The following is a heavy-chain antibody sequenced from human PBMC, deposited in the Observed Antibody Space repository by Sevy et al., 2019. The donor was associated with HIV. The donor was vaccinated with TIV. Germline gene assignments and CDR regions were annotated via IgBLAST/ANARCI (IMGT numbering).Heavy chain of an antibody. CDR3: ARDILHYCSGGSGYLYNWFDP. D-gene: IGHD2-15*01. CDR2: TYYRSKWYN. V-gene: IGHV6-1*01. Sequence: TLSLTCAISGDSVSSNSAAWNWIRQSPSRGLEWLGRTYYRSKWYNDYAVSVKSRITINPDTTKNQFSLQLNSVTPEDTAVYYCARDILHYCSGGSGYLYNWFDPWGQGTLVTVSS. CDR1: GDSVSSNSAA. J-gene: IGHJ5*02.